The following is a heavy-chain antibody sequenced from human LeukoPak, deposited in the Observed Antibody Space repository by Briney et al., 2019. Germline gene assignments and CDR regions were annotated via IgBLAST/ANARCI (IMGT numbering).Heavy chain of an antibody. V-gene: IGHV4-61*02. D-gene: IGHD4-23*01. CDR2: IYTSAST. CDR3: ARWNRELHFDY. Sequence: WIGRIYTSASTNYTPSLKSRVTISEDTSKKQFSLKLSSVTAADTAVYYCARWNRELHFDYWGQGTLVTVSS. J-gene: IGHJ4*02.